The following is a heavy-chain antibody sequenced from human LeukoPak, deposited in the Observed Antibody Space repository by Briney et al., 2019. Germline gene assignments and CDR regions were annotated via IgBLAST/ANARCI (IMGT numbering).Heavy chain of an antibody. V-gene: IGHV1-18*04. CDR3: ARDRAPYYDILTGPHWFDP. CDR1: GYTFTSYG. J-gene: IGHJ5*02. Sequence: ASVKVSCKASGYTFTSYGISWVRQAPGQGREWMGWISAYNGNTNYAQKLKGRVTMTTDTSTSTAYMELRSLRSDDPAVYYCARDRAPYYDILTGPHWFDPWGQGTLVTVSS. CDR2: ISAYNGNT. D-gene: IGHD3-9*01.